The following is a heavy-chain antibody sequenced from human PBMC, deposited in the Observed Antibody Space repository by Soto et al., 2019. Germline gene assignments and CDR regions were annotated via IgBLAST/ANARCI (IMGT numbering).Heavy chain of an antibody. V-gene: IGHV3-64D*09. D-gene: IGHD3-10*01. J-gene: IGHJ6*02. CDR2: ISSNGGST. CDR3: VKTRIAVRELMGYYYGMDV. CDR1: GFTFSSYA. Sequence: VSLRLSCSASGFTFSSYAMHCVLQSPCTVLGYVSAISSNGGSTYSVDSVKGRFTISRDNSKNTLYLQMSSLKAEDTAVYYCVKTRIAVRELMGYYYGMDVWGQGTTVTVSS.